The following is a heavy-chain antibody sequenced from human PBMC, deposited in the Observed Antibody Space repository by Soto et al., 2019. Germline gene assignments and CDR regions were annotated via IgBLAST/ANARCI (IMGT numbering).Heavy chain of an antibody. J-gene: IGHJ5*02. CDR1: GFSLSTSGVG. V-gene: IGHV2-5*02. Sequence: QITLKESGPTLVKPTQTLTLTCTFSGFSLSTSGVGVGWIRQPPGKALEWLALIYWDDDKRYSPSLKSRLTITKDTSKNQVVLTMTNMDPVDTATYYCAHAATSDHDYGDPGHNWFDPWGQGTLVTVSS. CDR3: AHAATSDHDYGDPGHNWFDP. D-gene: IGHD4-17*01. CDR2: IYWDDDK.